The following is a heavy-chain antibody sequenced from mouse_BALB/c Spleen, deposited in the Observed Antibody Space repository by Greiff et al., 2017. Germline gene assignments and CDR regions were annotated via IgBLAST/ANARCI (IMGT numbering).Heavy chain of an antibody. CDR3: ARGFITTATRFAY. J-gene: IGHJ3*01. CDR2: IWAGGST. CDR1: GFSLTSYG. V-gene: IGHV2-9*02. Sequence: QVQLKESGPGLVAPSQSLSITCTVSGFSLTSYGVHWVRQPPGKGLEWLGVIWAGGSTNYNSALMSRLSISKDNSKSQVFLKMNSLQTDDTAMYYCARGFITTATRFAYWGQGTLVTVSA. D-gene: IGHD1-2*01.